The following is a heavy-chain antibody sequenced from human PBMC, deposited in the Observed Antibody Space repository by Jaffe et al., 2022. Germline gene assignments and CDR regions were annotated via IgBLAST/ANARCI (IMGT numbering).Heavy chain of an antibody. CDR2: IYYSGST. CDR3: ASLAIPDY. D-gene: IGHD2-21*01. Sequence: QVQLQESGPGLVKPSETLSLTCTVSGGSISSYYWSWIRQPPGKGLEWIGYIYYSGSTNYNPSLKSRVTISVDTSKNQFSLKLSSVTAADTAVYYCASLAIPDYWGQGTLVTVSS. J-gene: IGHJ4*02. CDR1: GGSISSYY. V-gene: IGHV4-59*01.